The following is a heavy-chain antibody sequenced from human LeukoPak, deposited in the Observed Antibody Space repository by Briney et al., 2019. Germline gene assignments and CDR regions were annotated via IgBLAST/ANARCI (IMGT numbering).Heavy chain of an antibody. CDR3: ARGNGAPNWFDS. D-gene: IGHD1-1*01. V-gene: IGHV3-30*03. J-gene: IGHJ5*01. CDR2: ISYDGGND. CDR1: GFTFRSYG. Sequence: GGSLRLSCAASGFTFRSYGMHWVRQAPGKGLEWVAFISYDGGNDNYADSVKGRFTISRDNSKNTVDLQLNSLRTEDTAVYYSARGNGAPNWFDSWGQGTLVTVSS.